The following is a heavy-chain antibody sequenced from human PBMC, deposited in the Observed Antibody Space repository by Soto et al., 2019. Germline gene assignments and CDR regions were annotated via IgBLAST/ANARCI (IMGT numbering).Heavy chain of an antibody. J-gene: IGHJ3*02. CDR3: ARTGGGYGDFFVAFDI. Sequence: GESLKISCKGSGYSFTSYWIGWVRQMPGKGLEWMGIIYPGDSDTRYSPSFQGQVTISADKSISTAYLQWSSLKASDTAMYYCARTGGGYGDFFVAFDIWGQGTMVTVSS. D-gene: IGHD4-17*01. V-gene: IGHV5-51*01. CDR1: GYSFTSYW. CDR2: IYPGDSDT.